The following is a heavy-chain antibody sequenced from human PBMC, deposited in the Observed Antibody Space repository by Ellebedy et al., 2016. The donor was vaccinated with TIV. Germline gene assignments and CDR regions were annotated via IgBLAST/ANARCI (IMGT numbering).Heavy chain of an antibody. CDR3: ARDNGIIGVTNEDNWFDP. D-gene: IGHD2-21*02. Sequence: SETLSLXCFVSGGSISSGDYYWSWIRQPPGKGLEWIGSIYYSVSTSYNPSLKSRLSISIDTPKNQFSLNLSSVTAADTAVYYCARDNGIIGVTNEDNWFDPWGQGTLVTVSS. CDR1: GGSISSGDYY. CDR2: IYYSVST. J-gene: IGHJ5*02. V-gene: IGHV4-30-4*01.